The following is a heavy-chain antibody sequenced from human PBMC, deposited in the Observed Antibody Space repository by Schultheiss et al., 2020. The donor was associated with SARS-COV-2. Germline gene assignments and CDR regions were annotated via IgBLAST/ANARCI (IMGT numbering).Heavy chain of an antibody. V-gene: IGHV4-38-2*02. CDR1: SYSISRGYY. J-gene: IGHJ6*02. CDR3: ARLSLLKGYSMDV. CDR2: INHSGST. Sequence: SETLSLTCTVSSYSISRGYYWGWIRQPPGKGLEWIGEINHSGSTNYNPSLKSRVTISVDTSKNQFSLKLSSVTAADTAVYSCARLSLLKGYSMDVWGQGTTVTVSS.